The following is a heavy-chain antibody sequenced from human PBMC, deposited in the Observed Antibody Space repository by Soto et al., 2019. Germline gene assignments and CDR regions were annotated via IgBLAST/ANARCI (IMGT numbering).Heavy chain of an antibody. J-gene: IGHJ6*03. V-gene: IGHV4-34*01. CDR3: ARGLILWFGEFSRRGGYYYYMDV. CDR1: GWSFSGYQ. D-gene: IGHD3-10*01. CDR2: INDSGNI. Sequence: SETLSLTCAVYGWSFSGYQWTWIRQTPGKRLEWIGEINDSGNINYNPSLKSRVTILVDTPKKQISLKLSSVTAADTAVYYCARGLILWFGEFSRRGGYYYYMDVWGKGTTVTVSS.